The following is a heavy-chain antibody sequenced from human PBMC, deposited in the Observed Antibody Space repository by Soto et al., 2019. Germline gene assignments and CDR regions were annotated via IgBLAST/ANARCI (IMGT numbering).Heavy chain of an antibody. J-gene: IGHJ6*01. CDR1: GFTFSSYG. V-gene: IGHV3-30*18. D-gene: IGHD6-13*01. CDR2: ISYDGSNK. Sequence: QVQLVESGGGVVQPGRSLRLSCAASGFTFSSYGMHWVRQAPGKGLEWVAVISYDGSNKYYADSVKGRFTISRDNSKNTLYLQMNSLRAEDTAVYYCAKDVGAAAGYYYYYGMDVW. CDR3: AKDVGAAAGYYYYYGMDV.